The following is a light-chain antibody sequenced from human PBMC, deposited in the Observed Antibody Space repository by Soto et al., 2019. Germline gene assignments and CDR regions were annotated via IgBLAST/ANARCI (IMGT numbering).Light chain of an antibody. Sequence: EIVLTQSPGTLSLSPGEIATLSFRASQSVTSSCLAWYQQKPGQAPRLLIYGASTRATGISARFSGSGSGTEFTLTISSLQSEDFAVYYCQQYNNWPPITFGQGTRLEIK. V-gene: IGKV3-15*01. J-gene: IGKJ5*01. CDR1: QSVTSS. CDR2: GAS. CDR3: QQYNNWPPIT.